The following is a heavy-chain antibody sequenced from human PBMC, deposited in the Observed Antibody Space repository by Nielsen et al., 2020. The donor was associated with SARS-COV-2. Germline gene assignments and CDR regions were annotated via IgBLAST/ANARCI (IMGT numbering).Heavy chain of an antibody. CDR2: INPSDGNA. CDR1: GYSFTSHY. J-gene: IGHJ6*03. CDR3: ARSSEVRNRYCSSGVCRGIFYHMDV. Sequence: ASVKVSCKASGYSFTSHYMVWVRRAPGQGPEWLGIINPSDGNAKYAQKLQGRVTLTSDTSTTTIYMEVSDLTSEDTAVYYCARSSEVRNRYCSSGVCRGIFYHMDVWGRGTTVTVSS. V-gene: IGHV1-46*04. D-gene: IGHD2-8*01.